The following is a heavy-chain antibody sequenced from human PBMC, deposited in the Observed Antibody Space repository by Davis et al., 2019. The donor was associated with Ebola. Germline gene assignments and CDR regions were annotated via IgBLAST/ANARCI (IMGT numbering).Heavy chain of an antibody. Sequence: SETLSLTCPVSGGPMIVYYWSWIRQAPGKGLEWIGYISTDGSTNYNPSLKSRVTISLDMSKTQFSLRLTSAAAADTALYYCTRVRYTGYYSDIWGQGTLVTVSS. D-gene: IGHD5-12*01. CDR3: TRVRYTGYYSDI. V-gene: IGHV4-4*08. CDR1: GGPMIVYY. CDR2: ISTDGST. J-gene: IGHJ4*02.